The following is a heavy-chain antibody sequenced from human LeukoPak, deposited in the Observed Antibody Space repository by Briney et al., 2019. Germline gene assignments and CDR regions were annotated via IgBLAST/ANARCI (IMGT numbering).Heavy chain of an antibody. J-gene: IGHJ4*02. CDR2: LRYDARNA. D-gene: IGHD5-12*01. V-gene: IGHV3-30*02. CDR1: GLVFSNYG. CDR3: AKDSNSGYVSVGPDY. Sequence: PGGSVRLSCQTSGLVFSNYGMHWVRQAPDKGLEWVAYLRYDARNAYYADSVNGRFIISRDNCRNTLYLQMNSLRTEDTGVYSCAKDSNSGYVSVGPDYWGLGTLVTVS.